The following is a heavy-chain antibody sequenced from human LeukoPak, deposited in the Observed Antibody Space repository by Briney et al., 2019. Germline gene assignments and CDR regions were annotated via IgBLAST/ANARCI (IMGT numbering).Heavy chain of an antibody. V-gene: IGHV5-51*01. CDR3: ARILTSYYDILTGYFDY. CDR2: IYPGDSDT. J-gene: IGHJ4*02. Sequence: GESLKISCKGSGYSFTSYWIGWVRQMPGKGLEWMGIIYPGDSDTRYSPSFQGQVTISADKSISTAYLQWSSLKASDTAMYYCARILTSYYDILTGYFDYWGQGTLVTVFS. D-gene: IGHD3-9*01. CDR1: GYSFTSYW.